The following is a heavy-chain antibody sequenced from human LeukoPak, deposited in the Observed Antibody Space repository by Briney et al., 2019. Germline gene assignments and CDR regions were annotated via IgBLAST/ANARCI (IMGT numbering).Heavy chain of an antibody. CDR1: GYSFTTYW. CDR3: ARRRGGYWYFDL. CDR2: IYPGDSET. D-gene: IGHD4-23*01. V-gene: IGHV5-51*01. Sequence: GESLKISCKGSGYSFTTYWIGWVRQMPGKDLEWMGSIYPGDSETRYSPSFQGQVTISAEKSIGTAYLQWSSLKASDTAMYYCARRRGGYWYFDLWGRGTLVIVSS. J-gene: IGHJ2*01.